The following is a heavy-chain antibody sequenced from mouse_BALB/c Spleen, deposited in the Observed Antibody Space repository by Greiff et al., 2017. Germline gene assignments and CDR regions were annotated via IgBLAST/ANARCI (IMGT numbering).Heavy chain of an antibody. D-gene: IGHD1-1*01. Sequence: EVQLVESGGGLVKPGGSLKLSCAASGFTFSDYYMYWVRQTPEKRLEWVATISDGGSYTYYPDSVKGRFTISRDNAKNNLYLQMSSLKSEDTAMYYCARDQDYGSSGFAYWGQGTLVTVSA. J-gene: IGHJ3*01. CDR1: GFTFSDYY. CDR2: ISDGGSYT. V-gene: IGHV5-4*02. CDR3: ARDQDYGSSGFAY.